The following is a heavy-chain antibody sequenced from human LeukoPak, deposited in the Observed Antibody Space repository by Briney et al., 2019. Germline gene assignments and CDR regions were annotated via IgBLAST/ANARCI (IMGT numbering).Heavy chain of an antibody. CDR1: GGSFSSGDYY. D-gene: IGHD3-10*01. J-gene: IGHJ4*02. CDR2: ISSSGRA. CDR3: ARGQYGSGIAY. Sequence: SQTLSLTCTVSGGSFSSGDYYWSWIRQPPGKGLEWIGYISSSGRAYYKPSLKSRFTVSMYTSKNQFSLTVSSVTAADTAVFYCARGQYGSGIAYWGQGTLVTVSS. V-gene: IGHV4-30-4*01.